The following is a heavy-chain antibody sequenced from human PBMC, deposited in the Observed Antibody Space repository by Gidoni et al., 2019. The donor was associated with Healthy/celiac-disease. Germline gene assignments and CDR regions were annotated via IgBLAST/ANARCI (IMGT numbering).Heavy chain of an antibody. CDR1: GGSFSGYY. CDR2: INHSGST. V-gene: IGHV4-34*01. CDR3: ARGPERGATFRPFDY. J-gene: IGHJ4*02. Sequence: QVQLQQWGAGLLKPSATLSLTCAVYGGSFSGYYWRWIRQPPGKGLEWSGEINHSGSTNYNPSLKSRVTISVDTSKNQFSLKLSSVAAADTAVYYCARGPERGATFRPFDYWGQGTLVTVSS. D-gene: IGHD1-26*01.